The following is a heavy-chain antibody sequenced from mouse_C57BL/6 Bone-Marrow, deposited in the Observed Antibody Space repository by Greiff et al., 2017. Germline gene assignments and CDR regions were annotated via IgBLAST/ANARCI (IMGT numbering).Heavy chain of an antibody. V-gene: IGHV1-85*01. Sequence: QVQLQQSGPELVKPGASVKLSCKASGYTFTSYDINWVKPRPGPGLEWIGWLYPRDGSTKYNEKFKGKATLTVDTSSSTAYMELHSLTSEDSAVYFCARVEFDGSSGDWYFDVWGTGTTVTVSS. J-gene: IGHJ1*03. CDR1: GYTFTSYD. D-gene: IGHD1-1*01. CDR2: LYPRDGST. CDR3: ARVEFDGSSGDWYFDV.